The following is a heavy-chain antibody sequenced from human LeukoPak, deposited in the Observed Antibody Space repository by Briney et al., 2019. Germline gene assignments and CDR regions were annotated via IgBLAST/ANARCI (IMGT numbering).Heavy chain of an antibody. CDR2: ISDVVAHT. D-gene: IGHD3-16*01. CDR3: AKDNYGGVYAS. V-gene: IGHV3-23*01. J-gene: IGHJ5*02. Sequence: GESLRLSCAASGFIFRNFGMSWIRQAPGKGLEWVSHISDVVAHTWYADSVKGRFIISRDNSNDRVFLQMNRLSPEDTALYYCAKDNYGGVYASWGQGTLVTVSS. CDR1: GFIFRNFG.